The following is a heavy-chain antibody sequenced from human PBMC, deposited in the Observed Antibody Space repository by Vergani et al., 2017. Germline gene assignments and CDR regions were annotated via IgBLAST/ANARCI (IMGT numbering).Heavy chain of an antibody. V-gene: IGHV3-64D*06. D-gene: IGHD6-19*01. CDR3: VKEADSSDWYAPFDY. J-gene: IGHJ4*02. CDR2: ISSNGGRT. CDR1: GFTLSSYA. Sequence: EVQLVESGGGLVQPGGSLRLSCSASGFTLSSYAMHWVRQAPGKGLEYVSAISSNGGRTYYADSVKGRFTISRDNSKNTLYLQMSSLRAEDTAVYYCVKEADSSDWYAPFDYWGQGTLVTVSS.